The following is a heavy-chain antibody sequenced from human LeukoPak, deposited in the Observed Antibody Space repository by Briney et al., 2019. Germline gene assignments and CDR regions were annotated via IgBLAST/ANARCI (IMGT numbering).Heavy chain of an antibody. CDR1: GFIFSSYS. CDR3: ARDASYGDYDSNDAFDI. Sequence: GGSLRLSCAASGFIFSSYSMNWVRQAPGKGLEWVSSISSSSSYIYCADSVKGRFTISRDNAKNSLYLQMNSLRAEDTAVYYCARDASYGDYDSNDAFDIWGQGTMVTVSS. CDR2: ISSSSSYI. D-gene: IGHD4-17*01. V-gene: IGHV3-21*01. J-gene: IGHJ3*02.